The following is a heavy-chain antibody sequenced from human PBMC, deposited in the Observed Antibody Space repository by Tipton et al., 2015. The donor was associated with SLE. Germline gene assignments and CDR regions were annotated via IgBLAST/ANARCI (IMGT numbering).Heavy chain of an antibody. CDR2: IYSGGGA. CDR3: ARTSGVEGVLRGYLDY. Sequence: TLSLTCTDSGGSISGGSYYWNWIRQPAGKGLEWIGRIYSGGGANYNPSLKSRVTISVDTSKNQFSLKLSSVTAADTAVYYCARTSGVEGVLRGYLDYWGQGTLVTVSS. V-gene: IGHV4-61*02. J-gene: IGHJ4*02. D-gene: IGHD6-13*01. CDR1: GGSISGGSYY.